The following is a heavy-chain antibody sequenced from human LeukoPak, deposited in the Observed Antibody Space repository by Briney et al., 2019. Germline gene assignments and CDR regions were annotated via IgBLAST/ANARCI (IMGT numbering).Heavy chain of an antibody. CDR1: GFTFSDYY. Sequence: GGSLRLSCAASGFTFSDYYMSWIRQAPGKGLEWVSYISSSSSYTNYADSVKGRFTISRDNAKNSPYLQMNSLRAEDTAVYYCARTTETGGYSGYDLDYWGQGTLVTVSS. V-gene: IGHV3-11*06. CDR3: ARTTETGGYSGYDLDY. J-gene: IGHJ4*02. CDR2: ISSSSSYT. D-gene: IGHD5-12*01.